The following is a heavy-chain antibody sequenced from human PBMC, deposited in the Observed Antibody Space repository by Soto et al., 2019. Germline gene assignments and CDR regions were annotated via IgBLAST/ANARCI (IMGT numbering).Heavy chain of an antibody. CDR3: AREGLGSDYNYHFDY. D-gene: IGHD3-22*01. V-gene: IGHV3-33*01. CDR1: GFTFSSYG. Sequence: QVQLVESGGGVVQPGRSLRLSCAASGFTFSSYGMHWVRQAPGKGLEWVAVIWYDGSNKYYADSVKGRFTISRDNSKNTLYLQINSLKAEDTAVYYCAREGLGSDYNYHFDYWGQGTLVTVSS. CDR2: IWYDGSNK. J-gene: IGHJ4*02.